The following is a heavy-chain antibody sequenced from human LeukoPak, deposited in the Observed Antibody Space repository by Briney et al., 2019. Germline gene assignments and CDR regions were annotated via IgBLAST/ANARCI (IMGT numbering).Heavy chain of an antibody. J-gene: IGHJ4*02. Sequence: GGSLRLSCEASGLTFSNYWMSWVRQAPGKGLEWVANIKEDGNEKYYVDSVKGRFTISRDNAKKSLYLQMNSLRAEDTAVYYCARDRSRFYYWGQGTPVTVSS. CDR3: ARDRSRFYY. V-gene: IGHV3-7*01. CDR2: IKEDGNEK. CDR1: GLTFSNYW. D-gene: IGHD2-2*01.